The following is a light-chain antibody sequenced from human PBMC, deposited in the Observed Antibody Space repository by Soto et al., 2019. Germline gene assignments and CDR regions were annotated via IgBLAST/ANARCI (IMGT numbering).Light chain of an antibody. J-gene: IGLJ3*02. CDR1: SSDVGGYNY. CDR2: EVT. CDR3: GSPYAGSSNGV. Sequence: QSVLTQPPSASGSPGQSVTISCTGTSSDVGGYNYVSWYQQHPGKAPKLMIYEVTKRPSGVPDRFSGSKSGNMASLTVSGLQAEDEADYDCGSPYAGSSNGVFGGGTKVTVL. V-gene: IGLV2-8*01.